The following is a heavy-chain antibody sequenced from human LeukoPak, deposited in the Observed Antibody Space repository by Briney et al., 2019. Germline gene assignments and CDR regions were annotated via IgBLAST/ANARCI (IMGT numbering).Heavy chain of an antibody. CDR2: IKQDGSEK. CDR3: ARCPITIFGVVRHYFDY. V-gene: IGHV3-7*01. Sequence: PGGSLRLSCAASEFPFNRYWMSWVRQAPGKGLEWVANIKQDGSEKYYVDSVKGRFTVSRDNTKNSLYLQMNSLRAEDTAVYYCARCPITIFGVVRHYFDYWGQGTLVTVFS. J-gene: IGHJ4*02. D-gene: IGHD3-3*01. CDR1: EFPFNRYW.